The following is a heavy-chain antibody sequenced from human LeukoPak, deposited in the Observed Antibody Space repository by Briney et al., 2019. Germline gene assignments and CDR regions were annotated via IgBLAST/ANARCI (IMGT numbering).Heavy chain of an antibody. Sequence: AGGSLRLSCAASGFTFSTYCMHWVRHAPGKGPMWVSRICPDGTVTNYADSVKARFIISRDNARNTVYLQMNSLRAEDTAVYYCVSGSLQSGYNFDYWGQGALVTVSS. J-gene: IGHJ4*02. CDR2: ICPDGTVT. CDR1: GFTFSTYC. V-gene: IGHV3-74*01. CDR3: VSGSLQSGYNFDY. D-gene: IGHD3-3*01.